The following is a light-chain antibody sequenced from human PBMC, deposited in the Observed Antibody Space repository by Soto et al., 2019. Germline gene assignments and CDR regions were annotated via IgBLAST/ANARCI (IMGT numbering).Light chain of an antibody. CDR1: SSNLGAGYD. Sequence: QPVLTQPPSVSGAPGQRVTISCTGNSSNLGAGYDVHWYQQLPGAASKLVIFGNRNRPSGVPERFSGSKSGPSASLAITGLQAEDEADYYCQAYDYSLTASVFGGGTKVTVL. CDR2: GNR. J-gene: IGLJ3*02. V-gene: IGLV1-40*01. CDR3: QAYDYSLTASV.